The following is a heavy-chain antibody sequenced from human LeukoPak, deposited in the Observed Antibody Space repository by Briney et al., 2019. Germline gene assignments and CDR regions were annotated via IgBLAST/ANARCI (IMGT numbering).Heavy chain of an antibody. CDR1: GGSISSGGYY. CDR3: AREKTYYYDSSGYYMPYWFDP. Sequence: SQTLSLTCTVSGGSISSGGYYWSWIRQHPGKGLEWIGYIYYSGSTYYNPSLKSRVTISVDTSKNQFSLKLSSVTAADTAVYYCAREKTYYYDSSGYYMPYWFDPWGQGTLVTASS. CDR2: IYYSGST. D-gene: IGHD3-22*01. J-gene: IGHJ5*02. V-gene: IGHV4-31*03.